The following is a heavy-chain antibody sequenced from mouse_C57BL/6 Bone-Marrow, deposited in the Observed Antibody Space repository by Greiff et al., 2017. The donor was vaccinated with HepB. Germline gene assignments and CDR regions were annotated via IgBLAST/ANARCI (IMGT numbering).Heavy chain of an antibody. J-gene: IGHJ3*01. Sequence: EVKLVESGGGLVKPGGSLKLSCAASGFTFSDYGMHWVRQAPEKGLEWVAYISSGSSTIYYADTVKGRFTISRDNAKNTLFLQMTSLRSEDTAMYYCARHGYDYDNLAYWGQGTLVTVSA. D-gene: IGHD2-4*01. CDR3: ARHGYDYDNLAY. CDR1: GFTFSDYG. CDR2: ISSGSSTI. V-gene: IGHV5-17*01.